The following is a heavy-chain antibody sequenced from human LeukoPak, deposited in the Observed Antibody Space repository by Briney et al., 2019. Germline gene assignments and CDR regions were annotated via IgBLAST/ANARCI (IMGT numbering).Heavy chain of an antibody. Sequence: ASVKVFCKASGYTFTGYYMHWVRQAPGQGLEWMGRINPNSGGTNYAQKFQGRVTMTRDMSISTAYMELSRLRSDDTAVYYCARLGLRLGESARVDYWGQGTLVTVSS. CDR3: ARLGLRLGESARVDY. D-gene: IGHD3-16*01. CDR2: INPNSGGT. V-gene: IGHV1-2*06. CDR1: GYTFTGYY. J-gene: IGHJ4*02.